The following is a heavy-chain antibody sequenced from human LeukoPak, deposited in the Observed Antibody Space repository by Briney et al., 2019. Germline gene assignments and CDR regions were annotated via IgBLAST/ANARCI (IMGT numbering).Heavy chain of an antibody. CDR1: GATLTSYT. Sequence: GASVKLSCKASGATLTSYTINWVRQAPGAGLGWKGTIIPAFGIPNYAQRFKDRVTITADKSTSTAYMELSSLRSEDTGVYYCAREFWGTMVRGAAMDVWGQGTTVSVSS. CDR3: AREFWGTMVRGAAMDV. J-gene: IGHJ6*01. V-gene: IGHV1-69*02. CDR2: IIPAFGIP. D-gene: IGHD3-10*01.